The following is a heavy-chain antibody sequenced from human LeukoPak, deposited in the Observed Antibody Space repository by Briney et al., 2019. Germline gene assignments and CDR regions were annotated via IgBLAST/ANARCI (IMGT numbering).Heavy chain of an antibody. V-gene: IGHV1-2*02. CDR3: ARVTAYYDYVWGSYRREGYYFDY. CDR2: INCNDGGT. Sequence: ASVKVSCKASGYTFTDYYLHWVRQAPGQGLEWMGRINCNDGGTTYAQKFQGRVTMTRDMSTSTVYMELSSLRSEDTAVYYCARVTAYYDYVWGSYRREGYYFDYWGQGTLVTVSS. CDR1: GYTFTDYY. J-gene: IGHJ4*02. D-gene: IGHD3-16*02.